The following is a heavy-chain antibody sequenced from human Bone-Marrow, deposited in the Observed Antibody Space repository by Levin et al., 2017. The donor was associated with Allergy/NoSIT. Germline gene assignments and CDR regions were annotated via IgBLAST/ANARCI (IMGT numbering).Heavy chain of an antibody. D-gene: IGHD1-26*01. J-gene: IGHJ4*02. CDR1: GFTFNTDT. Sequence: GGSLRLSCAASGFTFNTDTMNWVRQAPGKGLEWVSSISSSSSHIYYADSVKGRFTISRDNAENSLYLQMNSLRVEDTAVYYCARGGTVSSGIGNWGQGTLVTVSS. CDR2: ISSSSSHI. CDR3: ARGGTVSSGIGN. V-gene: IGHV3-21*01.